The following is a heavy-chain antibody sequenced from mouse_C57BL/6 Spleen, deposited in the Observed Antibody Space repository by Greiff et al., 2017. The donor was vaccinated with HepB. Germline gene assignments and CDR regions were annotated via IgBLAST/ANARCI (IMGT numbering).Heavy chain of an antibody. CDR1: GYSITSGYY. D-gene: IGHD1-1*01. CDR3: ARERINYYGSRGRMDY. J-gene: IGHJ4*01. Sequence: EVKLMESGPGLVKPSQSLSLTCSVTGYSITSGYYWNWIRQFPGNKLEWMGYISYDGSNNYNPSLKNRISITRDTSKNQFFLKLNSVTTEDTATYYCARERINYYGSRGRMDYWGQGTSVTVSS. CDR2: ISYDGSN. V-gene: IGHV3-6*01.